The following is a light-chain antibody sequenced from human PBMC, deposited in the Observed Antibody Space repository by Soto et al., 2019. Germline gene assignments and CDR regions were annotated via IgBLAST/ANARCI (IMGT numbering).Light chain of an antibody. CDR1: QGITND. V-gene: IGKV1-17*01. CDR3: XXYNSYPLT. J-gene: IGKJ4*01. CDR2: AAS. Sequence: DIQMTQSPSSLSASVGDRVTITCRASQGITNDLGWYQQKPGKAPKRLIYAASSLQSGVPSRFXXXXXGXXXXXXXXXLXPEXXXXYYCXXYNSYPLTFGGGTKVEVK.